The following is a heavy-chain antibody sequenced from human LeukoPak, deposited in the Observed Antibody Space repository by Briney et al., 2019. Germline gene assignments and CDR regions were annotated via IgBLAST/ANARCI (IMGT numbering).Heavy chain of an antibody. D-gene: IGHD2-2*01. CDR1: GGSISSGDYY. CDR2: IYYSGST. CDR3: ARTVVVPAAAHRDFDY. V-gene: IGHV4-30-4*01. J-gene: IGHJ4*02. Sequence: KASETLSLTCTVSGGSISSGDYYWSWIRQPPGKGLEWIGYIYYSGSTYYNPSLKSRVTISVDTSKNQFSLKLSSVTAADTAVYYCARTVVVPAAAHRDFDYWGQGTLVTVSS.